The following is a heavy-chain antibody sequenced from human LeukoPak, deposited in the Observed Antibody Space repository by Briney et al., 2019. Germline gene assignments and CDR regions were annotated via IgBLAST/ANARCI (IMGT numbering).Heavy chain of an antibody. V-gene: IGHV4-4*02. CDR1: GGSISSSNG. J-gene: IGHJ6*03. Sequence: SETLSLTCAVSGGSISSSNGWSWIRQPPGKGLEWSGESYHSRSINCNPPLKSRVTISVDKSKTQFSLKLSSVTAADTAVYYCARDQPFLSGSGSYYYYYYYMDVWGKGTTVTISS. CDR3: ARDQPFLSGSGSYYYYYYYMDV. D-gene: IGHD3-10*01. CDR2: SYHSRSI.